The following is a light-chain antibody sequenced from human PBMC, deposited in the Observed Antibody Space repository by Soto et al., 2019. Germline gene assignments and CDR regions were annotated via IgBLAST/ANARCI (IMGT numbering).Light chain of an antibody. V-gene: IGLV1-44*01. Sequence: QTVVTQPPSASGTPGQRVTLSCSGSRSNVGSNTVDWYQLLPGTAPKLLIYHNNQRPSGVPDRLSGSKSGTSASLAISGLQSEDEADYYCAVWDDTLKAVVFGGGTKLTVL. CDR1: RSNVGSNT. CDR3: AVWDDTLKAVV. CDR2: HNN. J-gene: IGLJ2*01.